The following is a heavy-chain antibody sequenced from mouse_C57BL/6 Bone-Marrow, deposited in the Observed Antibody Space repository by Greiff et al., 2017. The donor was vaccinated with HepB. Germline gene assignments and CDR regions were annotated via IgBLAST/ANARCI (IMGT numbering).Heavy chain of an antibody. CDR1: GYTFTSYW. CDR3: AREFPYYYGSSYDYAMDY. CDR2: IDPSDSYT. V-gene: IGHV1-69*01. J-gene: IGHJ4*01. Sequence: VQLQQPGAELVMPGASVKLSCKASGYTFTSYWMHWVKQRPGQGLEWIGEIDPSDSYTNYNQKFTGKSTLTVDKSSSTAYMQLSSLTSEDSAVYYCAREFPYYYGSSYDYAMDYWGQGTSVTVSS. D-gene: IGHD1-1*01.